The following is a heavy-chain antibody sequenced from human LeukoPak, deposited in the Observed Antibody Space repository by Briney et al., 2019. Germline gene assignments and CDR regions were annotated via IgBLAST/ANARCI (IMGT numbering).Heavy chain of an antibody. Sequence: SETLSLTCTVSGGSISSSSYYWGWIRQPPGKGLEWIGSIYYSGSTYYNPSLKSRVTISVDTSKNQFSLKLSSVTAADTAVYYCARDGRYGGNRDFDYWGQGTLVTVSS. CDR2: IYYSGST. CDR3: ARDGRYGGNRDFDY. D-gene: IGHD4-23*01. V-gene: IGHV4-39*07. CDR1: GGSISSSSYY. J-gene: IGHJ4*02.